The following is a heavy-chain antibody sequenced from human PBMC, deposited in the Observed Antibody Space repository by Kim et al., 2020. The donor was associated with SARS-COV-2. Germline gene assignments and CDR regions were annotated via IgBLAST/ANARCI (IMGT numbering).Heavy chain of an antibody. CDR3: AKGEGITMVRGVIITPGAFDI. D-gene: IGHD3-10*01. V-gene: IGHV3-23*01. CDR1: GFTFRSYA. Sequence: GGSLRLSCAASGFTFRSYAMRWVRQAPGKGLEWVSAISGSGGSTYYADSVKGRFTISRDNSKNTLYLQMNSLRAEDAAVYYCAKGEGITMVRGVIITPGAFDIWGQGTMVTGSS. J-gene: IGHJ3*02. CDR2: ISGSGGST.